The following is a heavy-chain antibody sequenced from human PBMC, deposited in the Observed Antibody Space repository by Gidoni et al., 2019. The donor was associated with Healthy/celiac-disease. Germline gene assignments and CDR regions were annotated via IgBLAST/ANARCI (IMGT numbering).Heavy chain of an antibody. CDR2: IYPGDSDT. V-gene: IGHV5-51*01. J-gene: IGHJ6*02. CDR1: GYSFTSYW. CDR3: ARQKEAVAPRDYYYYGMDV. D-gene: IGHD6-19*01. Sequence: EVQLVQSGAEVKKPGESLKISCKGSGYSFTSYWIGWVRQMPGKGLEWMGIIYPGDSDTRYSPSFQGQVTISADKSISTAYLQWSSLKASDTAMYYCARQKEAVAPRDYYYYGMDVWGQGTTVTVSS.